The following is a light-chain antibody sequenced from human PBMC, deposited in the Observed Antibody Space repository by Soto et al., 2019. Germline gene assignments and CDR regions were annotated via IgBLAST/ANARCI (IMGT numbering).Light chain of an antibody. CDR3: QQSYTTPLT. CDR1: QSISYD. J-gene: IGKJ4*01. CDR2: GAN. Sequence: DIQMTQSPSSLSASVGDRVTITCRASQSISYDLNWYQQKPGKAPRLLIYGANSLESGVPLRFSGSGSRTDFTLTINNLQPEDFATYCCQQSYTTPLTFGGGTKVDIK. V-gene: IGKV1-39*01.